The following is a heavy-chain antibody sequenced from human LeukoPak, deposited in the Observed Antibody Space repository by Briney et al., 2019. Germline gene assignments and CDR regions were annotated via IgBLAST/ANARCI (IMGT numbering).Heavy chain of an antibody. CDR2: IRFDGSDT. J-gene: IGHJ4*02. D-gene: IGHD2-15*01. CDR3: ARDETCSVDY. V-gene: IGHV3-30*02. CDR1: GFTFSSYG. Sequence: GGSLRLSCTASGFTFSSYGMHWFRQAPGKGLEWVAFIRFDGSDTYYADSVKGRFTISRDNSKNTLYLQMNILGTEDTAVYFCARDETCSVDYWGQGTLVSVSS.